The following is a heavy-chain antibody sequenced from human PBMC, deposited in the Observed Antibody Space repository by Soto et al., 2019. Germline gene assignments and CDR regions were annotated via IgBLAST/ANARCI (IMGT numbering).Heavy chain of an antibody. D-gene: IGHD4-17*01. V-gene: IGHV3-11*01. CDR3: AREVTTLTDY. Sequence: GGSQRLASAASGFSLSQCYISWTRQAPAKGLEWVSYISSSGSTIYYADSVKGRFTISRDNAKNSLYLQMNSLRAEDTAVYYCAREVTTLTDYRGQRTLVTVSS. CDR1: GFSLSQCY. CDR2: ISSSGSTI. J-gene: IGHJ4*02.